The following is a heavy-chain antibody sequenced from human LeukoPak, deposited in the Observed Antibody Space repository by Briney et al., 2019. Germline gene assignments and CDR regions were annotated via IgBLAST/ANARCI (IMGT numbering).Heavy chain of an antibody. V-gene: IGHV3-15*01. Sequence: GGSLRLSCLTSGFTFVNASMSWVRQAPGKGLEWVGLMKSKPEGGTTFYAAPVKDRFSISRDDSRNTLYLQTNSLTIGDTGVYYCTTGNPWGQGTLVTVSS. CDR1: GFTFVNAS. CDR3: TTGNP. CDR2: MKSKPEGGTT. J-gene: IGHJ5*02.